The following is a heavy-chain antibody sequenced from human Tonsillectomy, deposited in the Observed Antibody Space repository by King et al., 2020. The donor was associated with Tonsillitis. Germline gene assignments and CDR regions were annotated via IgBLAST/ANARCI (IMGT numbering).Heavy chain of an antibody. D-gene: IGHD6-19*01. CDR2: ISSSSSYI. CDR3: ASRVVTGPSGWSYYYYGMDV. V-gene: IGHV3-21*01. CDR1: GFTFSSYS. J-gene: IGHJ6*02. Sequence: VQLVESGGGLVKPGGSLRLSCAASGFTFSSYSMNWVRQAPGKGLEWVSSISSSSSYIYYADSVKGRFTISRDNAKNSLYLQMNSLRAEDTAVYYCASRVVTGPSGWSYYYYGMDVWGQGTTVTVSS.